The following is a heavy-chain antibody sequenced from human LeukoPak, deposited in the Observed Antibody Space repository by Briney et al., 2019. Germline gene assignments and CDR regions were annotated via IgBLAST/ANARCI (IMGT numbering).Heavy chain of an antibody. CDR1: GFTFSSYS. V-gene: IGHV3-21*01. Sequence: KPGGSLRLSCAASGFTFSSYSMNWVRQAPGKGLEWVSSISSSNSYIYYADSVKGRFTISRDNAKNSLFLQMNSLRAEDTAVYYCARGAFGGSSGWGQGTLVTVSS. D-gene: IGHD3-10*01. CDR3: ARGAFGGSSG. CDR2: ISSSNSYI. J-gene: IGHJ4*02.